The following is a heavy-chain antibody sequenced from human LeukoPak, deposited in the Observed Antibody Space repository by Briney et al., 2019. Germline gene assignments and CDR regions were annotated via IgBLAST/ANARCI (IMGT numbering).Heavy chain of an antibody. D-gene: IGHD3-22*01. CDR2: IIPILGIA. Sequence: SVMVSCKASGGTFSSYAISWVRQAPGQGLEWMGRIIPILGIANYAQKFQGRVTITADKSTSTAYMELSSLRSEDTAVYYCARDGPITMIVVVDAFDIWGQGTMVTVSS. J-gene: IGHJ3*02. CDR3: ARDGPITMIVVVDAFDI. CDR1: GGTFSSYA. V-gene: IGHV1-69*04.